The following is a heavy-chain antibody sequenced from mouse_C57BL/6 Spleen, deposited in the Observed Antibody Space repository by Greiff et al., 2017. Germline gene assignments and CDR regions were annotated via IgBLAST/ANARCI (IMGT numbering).Heavy chain of an antibody. Sequence: QVHVKQPGAELVKPGASVKLSCKASGYTFTSYWMQWVKQRPGQGLEWIGEIDPSDSYTNYNQKFKGKATLTVDTSSSTAYMQLSSLTSEDSAVYYCAPYYYGSSRFAYWGQGTLVTVSA. CDR1: GYTFTSYW. D-gene: IGHD1-1*01. V-gene: IGHV1-50*01. CDR2: IDPSDSYT. J-gene: IGHJ3*01. CDR3: APYYYGSSRFAY.